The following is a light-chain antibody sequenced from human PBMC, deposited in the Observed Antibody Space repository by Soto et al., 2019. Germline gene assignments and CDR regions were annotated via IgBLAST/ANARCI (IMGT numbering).Light chain of an antibody. Sequence: DIPMTQSPSSLSASVGDRVTITCRASQSISSYLNWYQQXXXKAPKLLIYAASSLQSGVPSRFXGSGSGTDFTLTISSLQPEDFATYYCQQSYSTLTFGPGTKVDIK. V-gene: IGKV1-39*01. CDR2: AAS. J-gene: IGKJ3*01. CDR3: QQSYSTLT. CDR1: QSISSY.